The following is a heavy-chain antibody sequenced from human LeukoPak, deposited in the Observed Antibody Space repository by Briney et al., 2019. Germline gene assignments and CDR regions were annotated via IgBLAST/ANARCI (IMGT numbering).Heavy chain of an antibody. V-gene: IGHV6-1*01. D-gene: IGHD4-17*01. CDR1: GDSVSSDNAA. CDR3: ARGRVTTSANYYYYYIDV. J-gene: IGHJ6*03. Sequence: SQTLSLTCAISGDSVSSDNAAWTCLTQSPSRGLEWLGRTYYRSKWSDDYAVSVKSRITINPDTSKNQFSLHLNSVTPEDTAVYYCARGRVTTSANYYYYYIDVWGEGTTVTVSS. CDR2: TYYRSKWSD.